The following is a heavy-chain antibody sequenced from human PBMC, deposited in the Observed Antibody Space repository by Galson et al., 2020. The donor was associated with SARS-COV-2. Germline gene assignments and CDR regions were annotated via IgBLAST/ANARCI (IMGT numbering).Heavy chain of an antibody. CDR1: GYTFTGYY. CDR3: AREGPEQLVLLFVPRELNYFDY. D-gene: IGHD6-13*01. J-gene: IGHJ4*02. CDR2: INPNSGGT. Sequence: ASVKVSCKASGYTFTGYYMHWVRQAPGQGLEWMGWINPNSGGTNYAQKFQGRVTMTRDTSISTAYMELSRLRSDDTAVYYRAREGPEQLVLLFVPRELNYFDYWGQGTLVTVSS. V-gene: IGHV1-2*02.